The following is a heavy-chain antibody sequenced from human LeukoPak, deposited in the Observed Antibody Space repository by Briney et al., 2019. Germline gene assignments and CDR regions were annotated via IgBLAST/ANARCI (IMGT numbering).Heavy chain of an antibody. Sequence: ESGPTLVNPTQTLTLTCTFSGFSLSTSGVGVGWIRQPPGKALEWLALIYWDDDKRYSPSLKSRLTITKDTSKNQVVLTMTNMDPVDTATYYCAHRMITFGGVIVGPPSNWFDPWGQGTLVTVSS. J-gene: IGHJ5*02. CDR2: IYWDDDK. CDR1: GFSLSTSGVG. CDR3: AHRMITFGGVIVGPPSNWFDP. V-gene: IGHV2-5*02. D-gene: IGHD3-16*02.